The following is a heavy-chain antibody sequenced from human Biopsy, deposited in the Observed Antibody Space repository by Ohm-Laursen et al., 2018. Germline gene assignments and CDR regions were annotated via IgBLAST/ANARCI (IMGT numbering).Heavy chain of an antibody. CDR2: FRFEDRT. Sequence: SDTLYLTCPVSGGSISNYFWTWIRQPPGKGLEWIGYFRFEDRTSYNSSLKSRVTISADTSKNQFSLRLSSVTAADTAVYYCALGGGSYVNFDYWGQGTLVTVSS. CDR3: ALGGGSYVNFDY. V-gene: IGHV4-59*07. D-gene: IGHD1-26*01. CDR1: GGSISNYF. J-gene: IGHJ4*02.